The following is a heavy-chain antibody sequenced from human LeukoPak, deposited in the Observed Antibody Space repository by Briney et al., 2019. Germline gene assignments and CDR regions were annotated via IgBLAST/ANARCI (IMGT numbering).Heavy chain of an antibody. CDR1: GYTFTGYY. D-gene: IGHD3-10*01. J-gene: IGHJ4*02. CDR2: INPNSGGT. Sequence: ASVKVSCKASGYTFTGYYMHWVRQAPGQGLEWMGWINPNSGGTSYAQKFQGRVTMTRDTSISTAYMELSRLRSDDTAVYYCARGGDGLWFGELSHDYWGQGTLVTVPS. CDR3: ARGGDGLWFGELSHDY. V-gene: IGHV1-2*02.